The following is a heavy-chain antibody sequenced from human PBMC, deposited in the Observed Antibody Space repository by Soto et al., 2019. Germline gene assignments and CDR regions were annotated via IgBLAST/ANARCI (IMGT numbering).Heavy chain of an antibody. J-gene: IGHJ4*02. D-gene: IGHD5-12*01. CDR1: GFIFSSYS. Sequence: EVQLVESGGGLVQPGGSLRLSCAASGFIFSSYSMNWVRQAPGKGLEWVSYISSSSSTIYDADSVKGRFTISRDNAKNSLYLQMNSLRAEDTAVYYCARGTGVDTIIYCDYWGQGTLVTVSS. CDR3: ARGTGVDTIIYCDY. V-gene: IGHV3-48*01. CDR2: ISSSSSTI.